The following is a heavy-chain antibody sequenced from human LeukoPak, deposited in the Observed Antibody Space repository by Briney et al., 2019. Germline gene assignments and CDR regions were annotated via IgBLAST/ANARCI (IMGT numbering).Heavy chain of an antibody. D-gene: IGHD1-26*01. Sequence: GGSLRLSRAASGFTFSTYTMNWVRQAPGKGLEWVSGINTGGGTTYYADSVKGRFTISRDNSKNTLYLQMNSLRAEDTAVYYCARTSVGATWPYDYWGQGTLVTVSS. CDR3: ARTSVGATWPYDY. CDR1: GFTFSTYT. CDR2: INTGGGTT. V-gene: IGHV3-23*01. J-gene: IGHJ4*02.